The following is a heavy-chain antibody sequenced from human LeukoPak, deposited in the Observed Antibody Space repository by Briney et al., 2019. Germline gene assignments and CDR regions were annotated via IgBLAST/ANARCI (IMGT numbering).Heavy chain of an antibody. Sequence: PGGSLRLSCAASGFTFSSYGMHWVRQAPGKGLEWVAVIPYDGSNKYYADSVKGRFTISRDNSKNTLYLQMNSLRAEDTAVYYCAKDTGGYGDLTFVYWGQGTLVTVSS. V-gene: IGHV3-30*18. CDR1: GFTFSSYG. J-gene: IGHJ4*02. CDR2: IPYDGSNK. D-gene: IGHD4-17*01. CDR3: AKDTGGYGDLTFVY.